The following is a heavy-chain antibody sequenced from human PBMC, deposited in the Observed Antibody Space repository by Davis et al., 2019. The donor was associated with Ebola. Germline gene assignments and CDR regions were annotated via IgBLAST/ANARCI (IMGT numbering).Heavy chain of an antibody. J-gene: IGHJ4*02. CDR2: MNPNSGNT. CDR3: ARSLGDIVLVPAALVPDY. V-gene: IGHV1-8*01. Sequence: ASVKVSCKASGYTFTSYDINWVRQATGQGLEWMGWMNPNSGNTGYAQKFQGRVTMTRSTSISTAYMELTSLTSEDTAVYYCARSLGDIVLVPAALVPDYWGQGTLVTVSS. CDR1: GYTFTSYD. D-gene: IGHD2-2*01.